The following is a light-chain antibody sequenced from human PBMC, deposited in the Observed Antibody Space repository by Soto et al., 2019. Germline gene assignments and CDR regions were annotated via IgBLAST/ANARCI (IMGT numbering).Light chain of an antibody. CDR2: DVS. CDR3: TSYTGSSSPGV. V-gene: IGLV2-14*01. Sequence: QSVLTQPASVSGSPGQSITISCTGTSSDVGGYNYVSWYQQHPGKAPKLMIYDVSNRPSGVSNRFSGSKSANTASLTISGLQAEDEAHYYCTSYTGSSSPGVFGGGTKLTVL. CDR1: SSDVGGYNY. J-gene: IGLJ3*02.